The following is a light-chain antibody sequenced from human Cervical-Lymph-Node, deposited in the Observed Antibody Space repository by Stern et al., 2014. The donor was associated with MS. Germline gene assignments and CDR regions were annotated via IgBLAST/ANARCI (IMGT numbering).Light chain of an antibody. CDR3: QQSSRVPRT. CDR1: QTISNF. V-gene: IGKV1-39*01. Sequence: DIQLTQSPSPLSASLGDRVTITCRPSQTISNFLNWYQQRPGKAPTLLIYSTSSLRSGVPSRFSGSGSGTNFSLTIASLQPEDFATYYCQQSSRVPRTFGQGTKVEIK. J-gene: IGKJ1*01. CDR2: STS.